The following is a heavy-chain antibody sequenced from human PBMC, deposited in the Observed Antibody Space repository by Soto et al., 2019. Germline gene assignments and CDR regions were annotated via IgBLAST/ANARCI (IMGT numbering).Heavy chain of an antibody. V-gene: IGHV1-18*01. Sequence: QVQLVQSGAEVKKPGASVKVSCKASGYTFTSYGISWVRQAPGQGLEWMGWISAYNGNTNYAQKLQGRVTMTTDTPTSTAYMELRSLRSDDTAVYYCARESDGLRYFDWFRNYGMDVWGQGTTVTVSS. CDR1: GYTFTSYG. D-gene: IGHD3-9*01. J-gene: IGHJ6*02. CDR2: ISAYNGNT. CDR3: ARESDGLRYFDWFRNYGMDV.